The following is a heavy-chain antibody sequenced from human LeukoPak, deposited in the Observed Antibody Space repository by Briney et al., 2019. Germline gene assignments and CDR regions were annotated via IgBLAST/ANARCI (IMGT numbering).Heavy chain of an antibody. CDR3: ARGLNGDYYSYYYYMDV. CDR1: GGSISSSSYY. Sequence: TSETLSLTCTVSGGSISSSSYYWVWIRQPPGKVLDWIGCIYYSGSTYYNPSLKSRVTISVDTAKNQFSLKLSSVTAADTAVYYCARGLNGDYYSYYYYMDVWGKGTTVTVSS. D-gene: IGHD4-17*01. CDR2: IYYSGST. V-gene: IGHV4-39*01. J-gene: IGHJ6*03.